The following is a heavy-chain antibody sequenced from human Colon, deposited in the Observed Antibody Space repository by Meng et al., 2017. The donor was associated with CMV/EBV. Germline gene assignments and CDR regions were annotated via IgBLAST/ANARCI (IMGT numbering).Heavy chain of an antibody. Sequence: GGSLRLSCAASGFNFNDYYMSWLRQAPGKGLEWISYINNRGSTMYYAESLKGRFTISRDNAKNSLYLEMTNLRAEDTAVYYCASSQVGGYDYYYYFGMDVWGQGTTVTVSS. CDR1: GFNFNDYY. V-gene: IGHV3-11*04. D-gene: IGHD2-15*01. CDR3: ASSQVGGYDYYYYFGMDV. J-gene: IGHJ6*02. CDR2: INNRGSTM.